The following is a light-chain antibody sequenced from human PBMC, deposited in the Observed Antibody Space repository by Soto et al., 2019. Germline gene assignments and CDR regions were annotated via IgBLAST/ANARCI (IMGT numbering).Light chain of an antibody. CDR3: SSSTSSSYV. CDR2: EVS. CDR1: SSDVGGYNY. V-gene: IGLV2-14*01. Sequence: QSVLTQPASVSGSPGQSITISCTGTSSDVGGYNYVSWYQQHPGKAPKLMIYEVSNRPSGVSNRFSGSKSGNTASLTISGLQAEDEADYYCSSSTSSSYVFGTGTKVTVL. J-gene: IGLJ1*01.